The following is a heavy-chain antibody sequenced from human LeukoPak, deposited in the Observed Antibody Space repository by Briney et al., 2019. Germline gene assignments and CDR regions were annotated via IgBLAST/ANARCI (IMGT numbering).Heavy chain of an antibody. CDR3: AKSLTTVKRGNFDS. V-gene: IGHV3-23*01. CDR2: ISGSGANT. D-gene: IGHD4-17*01. Sequence: PGGSLRLSCAASGFTFSGYAMGWVRQAPGKGLEWVSVISGSGANTYYADSVKGRFTISRDNSKNTLYLQMNSLRAEDTAVFFCAKSLTTVKRGNFDSWGQGTLVTVSS. CDR1: GFTFSGYA. J-gene: IGHJ4*02.